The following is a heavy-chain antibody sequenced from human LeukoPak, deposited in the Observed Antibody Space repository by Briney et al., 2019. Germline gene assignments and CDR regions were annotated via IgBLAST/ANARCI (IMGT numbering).Heavy chain of an antibody. CDR1: DFTFSDSA. CDR3: TRLRSDTTGGYYYFMDV. Sequence: GGSLRLSCAASDFTFSDSAIHSVRQAPGEGLEWVGRIGSKANGYATSYGAAAKGRLTISRDDSKNTADLQMSDLRTEDTAVYYCTRLRSDTTGGYYYFMDVWGKGTTVIVSS. CDR2: IGSKANGYAT. D-gene: IGHD1-1*01. J-gene: IGHJ6*03. V-gene: IGHV3-73*01.